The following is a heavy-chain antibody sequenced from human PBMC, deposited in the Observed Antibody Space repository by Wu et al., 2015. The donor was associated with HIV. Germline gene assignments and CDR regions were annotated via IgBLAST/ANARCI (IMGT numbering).Heavy chain of an antibody. CDR1: GGTFSSFA. CDR2: IIPLFDSA. D-gene: IGHD6-13*01. J-gene: IGHJ3*01. Sequence: QVQLVQSGAELKKPGSEVKVSCKASGGTFSSFAISWVRQAPGQGFEWVGGIIPLFDSATYAPTLEGRVTITADESMSTSFLQVRSLRSEDTAVYYCARVGGSSWYREFDLWGQGTMVTVSS. CDR3: ARVGGSSWYREFDL. V-gene: IGHV1-69*12.